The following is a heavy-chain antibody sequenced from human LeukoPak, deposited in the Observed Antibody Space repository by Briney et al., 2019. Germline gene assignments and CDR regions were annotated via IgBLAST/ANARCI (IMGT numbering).Heavy chain of an antibody. D-gene: IGHD3-10*01. Sequence: PGGSLRLSCVASGFTFSSSWMSWVRQGPGKGPEWVANMNQDGSRKYYVDSVKGRFTISRDNAKNSPFLQMNGLRDEDTAVYYCTRDSQGSGTYSTDHWGQGTPVTVSS. CDR3: TRDSQGSGTYSTDH. V-gene: IGHV3-7*01. CDR2: MNQDGSRK. J-gene: IGHJ4*02. CDR1: GFTFSSSW.